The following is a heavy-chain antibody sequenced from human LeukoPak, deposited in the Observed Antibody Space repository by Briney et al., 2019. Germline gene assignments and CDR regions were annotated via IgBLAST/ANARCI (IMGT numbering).Heavy chain of an antibody. Sequence: GGCLSLSCAASGFTFSSYSMNWVRRAPGKGLEWVSSISSSSSYIYYADSVKGRFTISRDNAKNSLYLQMNSLRAEDTAVYYCARDHEVVPAATGYFDYWGQGTLVTVSS. CDR3: ARDHEVVPAATGYFDY. CDR1: GFTFSSYS. CDR2: ISSSSSYI. D-gene: IGHD2-2*01. J-gene: IGHJ4*02. V-gene: IGHV3-21*01.